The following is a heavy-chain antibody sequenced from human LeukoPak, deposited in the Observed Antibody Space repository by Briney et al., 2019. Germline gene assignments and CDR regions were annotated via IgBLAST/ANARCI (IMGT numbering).Heavy chain of an antibody. J-gene: IGHJ4*02. D-gene: IGHD6-13*01. V-gene: IGHV3-23*01. CDR3: AKFGGYSSSWFDY. CDR1: GLTFSSYA. Sequence: QSGGSLRLSCAASGLTFSSYAMSWVRQAPGKGLEWVSAISGSGGSTYYADSVKGRFTISRDNSKNTLYLQMNSLRAEDTAVYYCAKFGGYSSSWFDYWGQGTLVTVSS. CDR2: ISGSGGST.